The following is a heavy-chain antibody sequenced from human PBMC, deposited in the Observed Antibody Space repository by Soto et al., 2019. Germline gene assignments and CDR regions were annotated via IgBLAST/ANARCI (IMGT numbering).Heavy chain of an antibody. CDR3: ARRSAYSSSWFQTYYFDY. Sequence: SETLSLTCTVSGGSISSSSYYWGWIRQPPGKGLEWIGSIYYSGSTYYNPSLKSRVTISVDTSKNQFSLKLSSVTAADTAVYYCARRSAYSSSWFQTYYFDYWGQGTLVTVSS. V-gene: IGHV4-39*01. CDR2: IYYSGST. CDR1: GGSISSSSYY. D-gene: IGHD6-13*01. J-gene: IGHJ4*02.